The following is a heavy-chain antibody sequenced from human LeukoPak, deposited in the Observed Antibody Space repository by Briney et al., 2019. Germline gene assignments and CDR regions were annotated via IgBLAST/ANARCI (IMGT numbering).Heavy chain of an antibody. J-gene: IGHJ6*03. D-gene: IGHD1/OR15-1a*01. Sequence: SETLSLTCTVSGGSISSYYWSWIRQPPGKGLEWIGYIYYSGSTNYNPSLKSRVTISVDTSKNQFSLKLSSVTAADTAVYYCARGDWNIETFYYYYMDVWGKGTTVTVSS. V-gene: IGHV4-59*01. CDR1: GGSISSYY. CDR2: IYYSGST. CDR3: ARGDWNIETFYYYYMDV.